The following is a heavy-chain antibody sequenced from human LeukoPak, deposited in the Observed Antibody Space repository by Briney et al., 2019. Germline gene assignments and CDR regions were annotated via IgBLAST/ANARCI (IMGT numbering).Heavy chain of an antibody. J-gene: IGHJ3*02. CDR1: GGSISSSNW. D-gene: IGHD3-22*01. CDR2: IYHSGST. CDR3: ARHRYYFDSSGYRDAFEI. Sequence: SETLSLTCAVSGGSISSSNWWNWVRQPPGKGLEWIGEIYHSGSTNYNPSLKSRVTISADTSENQLSLQLSSVTAADTAVYYRARHRYYFDSSGYRDAFEIWGQGTMVTVSS. V-gene: IGHV4-4*02.